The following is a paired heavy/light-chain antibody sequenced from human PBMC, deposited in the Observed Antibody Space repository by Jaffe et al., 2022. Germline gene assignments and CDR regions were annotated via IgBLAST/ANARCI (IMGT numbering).Heavy chain of an antibody. CDR3: VRAHQNWDNWFDP. Sequence: EVQLVESGGGLVQPGGSLRLSCAASGFTFSLYGMDWVRQAPGKGLEWLSYISGSGTSLLIHYADSVKGRFTISRDNAKNSLYLQMNSLTAEDTAVYYCVRAHQNWDNWFDPWGQGTLVTVSS. CDR2: ISGSGTSLLI. CDR1: GFTFSLYG. J-gene: IGHJ5*02. D-gene: IGHD3-16*01. V-gene: IGHV3-48*01.
Light chain of an antibody. CDR1: QSVDVY. J-gene: IGKJ5*01. Sequence: ETVLTQSPATLSLSPGERATLSCRASQSVDVYLAWYQQKPGQPPRLLIYDASNRATGIPARFSGSGSGTDFTLTISSLEPEDFAVYYCQQRKNWPPITFGQGTRLEIK. V-gene: IGKV3-11*01. CDR3: QQRKNWPPIT. CDR2: DAS.